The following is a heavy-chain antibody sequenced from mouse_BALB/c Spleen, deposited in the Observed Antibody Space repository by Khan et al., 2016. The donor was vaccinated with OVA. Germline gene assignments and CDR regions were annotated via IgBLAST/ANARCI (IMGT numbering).Heavy chain of an antibody. CDR3: ARDGAYYRNDGWFAY. D-gene: IGHD2-14*01. V-gene: IGHV1-4*01. CDR1: GYTFTSYT. Sequence: QVQLKQSGAELARPGASVKMSCKASGYTFTSYTIHWIKQRPGQGLEWIGYINPSSGYTNYNQKFKDKATLTADKSSTTAYMQLSSLTSADSAVYYCARDGAYYRNDGWFAYWGQGTLVTVSA. J-gene: IGHJ3*01. CDR2: INPSSGYT.